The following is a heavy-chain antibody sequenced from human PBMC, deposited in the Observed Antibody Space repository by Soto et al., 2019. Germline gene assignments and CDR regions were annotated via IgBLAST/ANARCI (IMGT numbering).Heavy chain of an antibody. CDR1: GFTFSNAW. V-gene: IGHV3-15*07. Sequence: PGGSLILSCAASGFTFSNAWMNWVRQAPGKGLEWVGRIKSKTDGGTTDYAAPVKGRFTISRDDSKNTLYLQMNSLKTEDTAVYYRTTRTTVTDDYYGMDVWGQGTTVTVSS. D-gene: IGHD4-17*01. CDR2: IKSKTDGGTT. CDR3: TTRTTVTDDYYGMDV. J-gene: IGHJ6*02.